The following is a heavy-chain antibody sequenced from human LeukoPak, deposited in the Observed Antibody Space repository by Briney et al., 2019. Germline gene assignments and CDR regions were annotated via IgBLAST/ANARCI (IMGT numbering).Heavy chain of an antibody. V-gene: IGHV4-39*01. CDR1: GDSVSRSDSY. D-gene: IGHD3-22*01. CDR3: ARRRYYDGSGYLE. J-gene: IGHJ1*01. Sequence: SETLSLTCSVPGDSVSRSDSYWDWIRQPPGTGLEWIGAIYHSGRTYYSPSLKSRVTMSVDPSNNQFSLNLRSVTAADTAVYYCARRRYYDGSGYLEWGQGTLLSVSS. CDR2: IYHSGRT.